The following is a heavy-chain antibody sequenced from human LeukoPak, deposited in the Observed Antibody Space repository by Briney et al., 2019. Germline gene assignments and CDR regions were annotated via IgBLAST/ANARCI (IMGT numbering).Heavy chain of an antibody. CDR3: AKGVVVTAIPSFFDY. Sequence: GGSLRLSCAASGFTFSTYNMNWVRQAPGKGLEWVSSISISSSYIYYADSVKGRFTISRDNAKNSLYLQMNSLRAEDTAVYYCAKGVVVTAIPSFFDYWGQGTLVTVSS. CDR2: ISISSSYI. D-gene: IGHD2-21*02. J-gene: IGHJ4*02. V-gene: IGHV3-21*04. CDR1: GFTFSTYN.